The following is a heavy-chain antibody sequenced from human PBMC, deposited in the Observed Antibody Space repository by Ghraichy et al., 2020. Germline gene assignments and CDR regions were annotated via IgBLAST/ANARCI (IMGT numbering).Heavy chain of an antibody. CDR3: TRGYCYGATCYSGDY. J-gene: IGHJ4*02. CDR2: ARDKASRHTT. D-gene: IGHD2-15*01. CDR1: GFTFSDHY. V-gene: IGHV3-72*01. Sequence: GESLNISCAASGFTFSDHYMDWVRQAPGKGLEWVGRARDKASRHTTEYAASVRGRFTISRDDSKNSLFLQMNSLKTEDTAVYYCTRGYCYGATCYSGDYWGQGTLVTVSS.